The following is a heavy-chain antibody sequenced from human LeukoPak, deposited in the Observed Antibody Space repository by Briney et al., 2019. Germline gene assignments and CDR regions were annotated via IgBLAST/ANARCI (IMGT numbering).Heavy chain of an antibody. CDR2: IYHSGST. CDR1: NYSISSGYY. J-gene: IGHJ4*02. Sequence: SETLSLTCTVSNYSISSGYYWGWIRQPPGTGLEWIGTIYHSGSTYYNPSPKSRVTISVDTSKNQFSLKLSSVTAADTAVYYCASYDSTGYYVDYWGQGTLVTVSS. CDR3: ASYDSTGYYVDY. V-gene: IGHV4-38-2*02. D-gene: IGHD3-22*01.